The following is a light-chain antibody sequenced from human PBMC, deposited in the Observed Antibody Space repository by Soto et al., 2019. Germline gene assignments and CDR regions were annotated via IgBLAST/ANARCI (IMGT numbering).Light chain of an antibody. Sequence: QSVLTQPPSVSGAPGQRVTISCTGSSSNIGAGYDVHWYQQLPGRAPKLLIYGNTNRPSGVPDRFSGSKSGTSASLAITGRQAEDEAEYYCLSFDSSLSVVFGGGTKVTVL. CDR3: LSFDSSLSVV. J-gene: IGLJ2*01. CDR2: GNT. V-gene: IGLV1-40*01. CDR1: SSNIGAGYD.